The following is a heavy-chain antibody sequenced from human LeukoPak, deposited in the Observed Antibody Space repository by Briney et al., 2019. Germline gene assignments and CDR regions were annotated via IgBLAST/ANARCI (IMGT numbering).Heavy chain of an antibody. D-gene: IGHD2-2*01. CDR1: GGSIRSYY. Sequence: PSETLSLTCTVSGGSIRSYYWSWIRQPPGKGLEWIGYIYNSGSTNYNPSLKSRVTISVDTSKNQFSLKLSSVTAADTAVYYCARDHLGYCSSTSCYHFDYWGQGTLVTVSS. V-gene: IGHV4-59*12. CDR2: IYNSGST. J-gene: IGHJ4*02. CDR3: ARDHLGYCSSTSCYHFDY.